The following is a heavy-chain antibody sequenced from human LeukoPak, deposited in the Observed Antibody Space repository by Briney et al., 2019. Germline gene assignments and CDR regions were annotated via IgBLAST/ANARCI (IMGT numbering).Heavy chain of an antibody. D-gene: IGHD2-2*02. Sequence: ASVKVSCKASGGTFSSYAISWVRQAPGQGLEWMGRIIPILGIANYAQKFQGRVTITADKSTSTAYMELSSLRSEDTAVYYCARSLKPYCSSTSRYTPNWFDPWGQGTLVTVSS. CDR1: GGTFSSYA. V-gene: IGHV1-69*04. CDR3: ARSLKPYCSSTSRYTPNWFDP. CDR2: IIPILGIA. J-gene: IGHJ5*02.